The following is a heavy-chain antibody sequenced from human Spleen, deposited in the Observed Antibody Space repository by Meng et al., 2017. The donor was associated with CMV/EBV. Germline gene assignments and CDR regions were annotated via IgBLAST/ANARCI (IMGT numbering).Heavy chain of an antibody. CDR3: VRDEVAMVRGAPTTLYYYYGMDV. CDR1: GFTFSSNN. CDR2: ISSSSSYI. Sequence: GGSLRLSCAASGFTFSSNNMNWVRQAPGKGLEWVSSISSSSSYIYYADSVKGRFTISRDNAKNSLYLQMNSLRAEDTAVYYCVRDEVAMVRGAPTTLYYYYGMDVWGQGTTVTVSS. D-gene: IGHD3-10*01. J-gene: IGHJ6*02. V-gene: IGHV3-21*01.